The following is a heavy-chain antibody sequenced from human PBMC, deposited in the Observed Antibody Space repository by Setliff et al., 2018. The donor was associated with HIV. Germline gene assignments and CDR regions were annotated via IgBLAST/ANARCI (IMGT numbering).Heavy chain of an antibody. Sequence: SETLSLTCPVSGDSFSTSSYFWDWVRQSPGKGLEWIANIYYTGFTYCNPSLKSRVTISIDKSKSQFSLTLTSVTAADTAVYYCARGRLRTVTSLIKKRASYTWLDPWGQGTLVTVSS. CDR3: ARGRLRTVTSLIKKRASYTWLDP. CDR1: GDSFSTSSYF. J-gene: IGHJ5*02. D-gene: IGHD3-16*01. V-gene: IGHV4-39*07. CDR2: IYYTGFT.